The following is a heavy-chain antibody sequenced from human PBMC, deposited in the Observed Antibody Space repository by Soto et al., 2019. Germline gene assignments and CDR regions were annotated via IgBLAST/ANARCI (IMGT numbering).Heavy chain of an antibody. D-gene: IGHD3-22*01. V-gene: IGHV4-39*02. J-gene: IGHJ5*02. CDR3: ARHKTTMLTVVSAFDP. CDR2: IFYSGST. CDR1: GDSITRSNFY. Sequence: SETLSLTCTVSGDSITRSNFYWGWIRQPPGKGLEWLGSIFYSGSTFYNPALKSRVTFSVDTSKNHFSLKLSSVAAADTAVYYCARHKTTMLTVVSAFDPWGQGTRVTVSS.